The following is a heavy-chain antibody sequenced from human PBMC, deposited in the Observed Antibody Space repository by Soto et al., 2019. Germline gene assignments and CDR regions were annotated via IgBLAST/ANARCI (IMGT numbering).Heavy chain of an antibody. J-gene: IGHJ4*02. V-gene: IGHV4-4*07. Sequence: PWETLSLTCTVSGDSVSNHYWNWIRQPAGQGLEWLGRLYNDERTNYNPSLKSRLTMSMDTSKNQFSLKLTSVTAADSAVYFCAREPLAHSYFDFWGQGILVTVSS. CDR2: LYNDERT. CDR3: AREPLAHSYFDF. CDR1: GDSVSNHY.